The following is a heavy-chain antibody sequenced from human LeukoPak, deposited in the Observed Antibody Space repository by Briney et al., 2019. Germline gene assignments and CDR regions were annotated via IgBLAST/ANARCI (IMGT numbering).Heavy chain of an antibody. CDR2: IFHSGKT. J-gene: IGHJ4*02. V-gene: IGHV4-38-2*02. D-gene: IGHD3-16*01. Sequence: PSETLSLTCTVSGYSLTSGYYWAWTWQSPGKGLEWIGNIFHSGKTYYNPSLKSRVAISVDTSKNQFSLFLNSVTVADTAVYYCARVELGFDYWGQGTLVTVSS. CDR1: GYSLTSGYY. CDR3: ARVELGFDY.